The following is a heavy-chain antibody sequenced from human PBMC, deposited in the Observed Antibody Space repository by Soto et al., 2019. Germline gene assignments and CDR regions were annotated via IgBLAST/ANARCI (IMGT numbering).Heavy chain of an antibody. CDR1: GFTFSSYS. Sequence: EVQLVESGGGLVKPGVSLKLSCAVSGFTFSSYSMNWVRQAPGKGLEWVSSISSGSTYKHYADTVKGRFTISRDNAKNSLYLQMSGLRAEDTAIYYCAKDAFDAISIFAVWGQGTLVSVSS. V-gene: IGHV3-21*02. J-gene: IGHJ4*02. CDR3: AKDAFDAISIFAV. D-gene: IGHD3-3*01. CDR2: ISSGSTYK.